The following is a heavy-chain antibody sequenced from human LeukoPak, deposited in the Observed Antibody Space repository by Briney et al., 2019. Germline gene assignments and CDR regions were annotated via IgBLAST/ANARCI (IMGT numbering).Heavy chain of an antibody. Sequence: PGGSLRLSCAASGFTFSSYSMNWVREAPGKGLEWVSSISSSSSYLYYADSVKGRFTISRDNAKNSLYLQMNSLRAEDTAVYYCARDLGRGYSYGGGYFDYWGQGTLVTVSS. J-gene: IGHJ4*02. CDR2: ISSSSSYL. D-gene: IGHD5-18*01. CDR3: ARDLGRGYSYGGGYFDY. V-gene: IGHV3-21*01. CDR1: GFTFSSYS.